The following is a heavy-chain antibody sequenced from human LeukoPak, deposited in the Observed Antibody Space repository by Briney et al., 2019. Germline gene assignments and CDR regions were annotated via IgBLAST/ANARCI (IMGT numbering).Heavy chain of an antibody. Sequence: GGSLRLSCAASGFTFSSYAMHWVRQAPGKGLEWVAVISYDGSNKYYADSVKGRFTISRDNSKNTLYLQMNSLRAEDTAVYYCAREPKAYCGGDCYPDYWGQGTLVTVSS. V-gene: IGHV3-30*04. CDR2: ISYDGSNK. J-gene: IGHJ4*02. CDR3: AREPKAYCGGDCYPDY. D-gene: IGHD2-21*02. CDR1: GFTFSSYA.